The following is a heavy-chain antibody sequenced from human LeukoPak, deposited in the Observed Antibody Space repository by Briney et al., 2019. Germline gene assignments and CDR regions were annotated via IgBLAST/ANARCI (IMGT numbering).Heavy chain of an antibody. Sequence: SETLSLTCTVSGGSISSSSYCWGWIRQPPGKGLEWIGSIYYSGNTYYNPSLKSRGTISVDTSKNQFSLKLSSVTAADTAVYYCARQSTAMRTFDYWGQGTLVPVSS. CDR1: GGSISSSSYC. CDR2: IYYSGNT. J-gene: IGHJ4*02. D-gene: IGHD5-18*01. V-gene: IGHV4-39*01. CDR3: ARQSTAMRTFDY.